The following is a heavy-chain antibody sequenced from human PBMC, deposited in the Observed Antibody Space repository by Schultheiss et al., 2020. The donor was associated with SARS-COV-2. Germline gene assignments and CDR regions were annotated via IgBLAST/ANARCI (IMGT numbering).Heavy chain of an antibody. CDR3: ARHGRGAAYLGY. V-gene: IGHV3-66*02. CDR1: GFTFSSYA. D-gene: IGHD3-10*01. J-gene: IGHJ4*02. Sequence: GGSLRLSCAASGFTFSSYAMSWVRQPPGKGLEWVSKIATGGNINYADSVEGRFTLSRDKSKNTLFLQMSSLRAEDTAVYYCARHGRGAAYLGYWGQGTLVTVSS. CDR2: IATGGNI.